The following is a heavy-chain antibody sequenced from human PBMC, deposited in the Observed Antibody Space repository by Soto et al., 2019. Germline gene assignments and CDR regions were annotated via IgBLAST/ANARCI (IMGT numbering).Heavy chain of an antibody. J-gene: IGHJ5*02. CDR3: ARGAGYCSGGSCYGRDWFDP. CDR2: IYVGVTT. CDR1: GVSVSSDY. D-gene: IGHD2-15*01. V-gene: IGHV3-53*01. Sequence: QPGGSLRLSCAASGVSVSSDYMTWVRQAPGKGLEWVSVIYVGVTTSYAESVKGRFIVSRDNSKNTLYLQMNSLRVEDTAVYYCARGAGYCSGGSCYGRDWFDPWGQGVLVTVSS.